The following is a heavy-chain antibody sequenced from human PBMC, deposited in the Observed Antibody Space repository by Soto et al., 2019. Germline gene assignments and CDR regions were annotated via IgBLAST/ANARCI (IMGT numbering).Heavy chain of an antibody. CDR2: INPSGGST. D-gene: IGHD3-3*01. J-gene: IGHJ5*02. V-gene: IGHV1-46*01. CDR1: GYTFTSYY. Sequence: ASVKVSCKASGYTFTSYYMHWVRQAPGQGLEWLGIINPSGGSTTYAQKFQGRVTMTRDTSTSTVYMELSSLRSEDTAVYYCARRRNYDFWSGYYTWFDPWGQGTLVTVSS. CDR3: ARRRNYDFWSGYYTWFDP.